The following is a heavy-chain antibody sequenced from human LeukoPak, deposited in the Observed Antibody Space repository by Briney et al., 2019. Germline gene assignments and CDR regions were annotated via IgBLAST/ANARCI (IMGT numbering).Heavy chain of an antibody. V-gene: IGHV1-46*01. CDR1: GYTFSNYH. J-gene: IGHJ4*02. Sequence: ASVKVSCKASGYTFSNYHIHWVRQAPGQGIEWMGIINPRYGSTTYAQNFQGRVTMTMDMSTSTVYMELSSLRSEDTAVYYCAREEARDGSTGYYFDYWGQGTLLTVSS. CDR2: INPRYGST. D-gene: IGHD5-24*01. CDR3: AREEARDGSTGYYFDY.